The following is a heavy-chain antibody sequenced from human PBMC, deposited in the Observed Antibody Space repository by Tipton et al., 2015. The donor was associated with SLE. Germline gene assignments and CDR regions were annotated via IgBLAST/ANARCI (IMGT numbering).Heavy chain of an antibody. V-gene: IGHV4-34*01. Sequence: TLSLTCSVSGNSIYSGYYWSWIRQPPGKGLEWIGEINHSGSTNYNPSLKSRVTISVDTSKNQFSLKLSSVTAADTAVYYCARGLNYYDSSGYYPFYYMDVWGKGTTVTVSS. CDR1: GNSIYSGYY. CDR3: ARGLNYYDSSGYYPFYYMDV. J-gene: IGHJ6*03. D-gene: IGHD3-22*01. CDR2: INHSGST.